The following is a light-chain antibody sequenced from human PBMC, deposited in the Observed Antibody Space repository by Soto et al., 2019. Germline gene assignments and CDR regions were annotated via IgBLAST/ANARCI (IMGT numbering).Light chain of an antibody. CDR1: QSISTW. V-gene: IGKV1-5*03. CDR3: QQYDNLPLT. J-gene: IGKJ4*01. CDR2: KAS. Sequence: IQMSESPSTMSASLGYIVTITCRASQSISTWLAWYQQEQGKDHKILIHKASSLQSGVPSRFSVSGSGTDFSFTISSLQHEDIATYYCQQYDNLPLTFGGGTKVEI.